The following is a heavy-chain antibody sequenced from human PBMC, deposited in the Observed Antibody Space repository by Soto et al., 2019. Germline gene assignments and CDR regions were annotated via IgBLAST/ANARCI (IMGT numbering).Heavy chain of an antibody. J-gene: IGHJ6*02. CDR2: IGRGGDT. D-gene: IGHD1-1*01. CDR1: GFTLTSYG. V-gene: IGHV3-23*01. CDR3: AKDGTTTGIHYYAMDV. Sequence: EVQLLESGGGLVQPGGSLRLSCEVSGFTLTSYGMNWVRQAPDKGLEWVSTIGRGGDTYYADSVKGRFTISRDNSKNTLFPQMNSLRAEDTALYFCAKDGTTTGIHYYAMDVWGQGTTVTVSS.